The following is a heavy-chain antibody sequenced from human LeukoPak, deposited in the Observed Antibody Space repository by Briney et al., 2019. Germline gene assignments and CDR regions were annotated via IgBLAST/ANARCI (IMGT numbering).Heavy chain of an antibody. CDR1: GYTFTGYY. CDR3: ASSIVVVVAADDAFDI. D-gene: IGHD2-15*01. CDR2: INPNSGGT. J-gene: IGHJ3*02. Sequence: GASVKVSCKASGYTFTGYYMHWVRQAPGQGLEWMGWINPNSGGTNYAQKFQGRVTMTRDTSISTAYMELSRLRSDDTAVYYCASSIVVVVAADDAFDIWGQGTMVTVSS. V-gene: IGHV1-2*02.